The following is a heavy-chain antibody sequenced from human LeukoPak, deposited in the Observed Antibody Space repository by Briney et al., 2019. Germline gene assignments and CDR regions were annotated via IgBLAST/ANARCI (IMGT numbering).Heavy chain of an antibody. CDR1: GYTFTSYA. J-gene: IGHJ5*02. Sequence: ASVKVSCKASGYTFTSYAMNWVRQAPGQGLEWMGRINTNTGNPTYAQGFTGRFVFSLDTSVSTAYLQISSLKAEDTAVYYCARDVGDIVVVPAAIGQFDPWGQGTLVTVSS. V-gene: IGHV7-4-1*02. D-gene: IGHD2-2*02. CDR3: ARDVGDIVVVPAAIGQFDP. CDR2: INTNTGNP.